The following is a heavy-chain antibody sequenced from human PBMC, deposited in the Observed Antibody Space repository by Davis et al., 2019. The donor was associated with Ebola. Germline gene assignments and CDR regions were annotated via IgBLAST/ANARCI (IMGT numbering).Heavy chain of an antibody. J-gene: IGHJ4*02. CDR1: NGSISSHY. V-gene: IGHV4-59*11. CDR2: IYDSGRT. Sequence: PSETLSLTCTVSNGSISSHYWNWIRQPPGKGLEWIGIIYDSGRTNYNPSLKSRVTISADTSKNQFSLKLRSVTAADTAVDYCVRFGRGAYWGQGTLVTVSS. D-gene: IGHD3-16*01. CDR3: VRFGRGAY.